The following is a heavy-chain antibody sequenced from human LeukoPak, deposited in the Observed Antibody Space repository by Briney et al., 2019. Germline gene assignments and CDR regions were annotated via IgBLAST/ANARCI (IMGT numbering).Heavy chain of an antibody. CDR3: AKRGNPTVGHHYLDV. V-gene: IGHV3-23*05. Sequence: PGGSLRLSCAASGFTFSSSDMNWVRQAPGSGLEGVSSIRHSDINTYYADSVMGRYTISRDNSKNTLYLQMNSLSAEDTAVYYCAKRGNPTVGHHYLDVWGKGTTVSVSS. CDR1: GFTFSSSD. D-gene: IGHD1-1*01. CDR2: IRHSDINT. J-gene: IGHJ6*03.